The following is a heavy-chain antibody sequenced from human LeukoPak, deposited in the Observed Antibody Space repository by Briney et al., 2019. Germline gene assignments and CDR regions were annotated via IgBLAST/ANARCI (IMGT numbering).Heavy chain of an antibody. J-gene: IGHJ4*02. D-gene: IGHD6-19*01. CDR2: TNPNSGGT. Sequence: GASVKVSCKASGYTFTGYYMHWVRQAPGQGLEWMGWTNPNSGGTNYAQKFQGRVTMTRDTSISTAYMELSRLRSDDTAVYYCARAARSSGWYVGYFDYWGQGTLVTVSS. CDR1: GYTFTGYY. CDR3: ARAARSSGWYVGYFDY. V-gene: IGHV1-2*02.